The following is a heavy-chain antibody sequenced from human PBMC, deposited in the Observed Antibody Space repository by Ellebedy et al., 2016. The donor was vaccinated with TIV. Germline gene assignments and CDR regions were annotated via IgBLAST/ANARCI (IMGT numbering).Heavy chain of an antibody. J-gene: IGHJ5*02. V-gene: IGHV4-59*12. D-gene: IGHD4-17*01. CDR2: ISYSGST. CDR3: ASAHGDYVYWFDP. CDR1: GGSISPYS. Sequence: MPSETLSLTCTVSGGSISPYSWSWIRQPPGKGLEWIGYISYSGSTSYNPSLKSRVTISVDTSKNQFSLKLSTVTAADTAVYYCASAHGDYVYWFDPWGQGTLVTVSS.